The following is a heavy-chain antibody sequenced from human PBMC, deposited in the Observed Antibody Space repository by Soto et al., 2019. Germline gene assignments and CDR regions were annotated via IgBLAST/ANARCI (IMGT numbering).Heavy chain of an antibody. V-gene: IGHV1-18*01. CDR1: GSTFTSKV. J-gene: IGHJ5*02. D-gene: IGHD6-19*01. CDR3: ARESAVAALDP. Sequence: QVQLVQSGAEVKKPGAPGKVSGKPSGSTFTSKVFTWVRQAPGQGFEWMGGISANNGNTNYAQKLQGRVTMTTDTSTSTAYMELRSLRSDDTAVYYCARESAVAALDPWGQGTLVTVSS. CDR2: ISANNGNT.